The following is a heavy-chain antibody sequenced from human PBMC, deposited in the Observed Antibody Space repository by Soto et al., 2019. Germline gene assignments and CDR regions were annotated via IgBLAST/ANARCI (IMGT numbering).Heavy chain of an antibody. V-gene: IGHV1-18*01. CDR2: ISAYNGNT. D-gene: IGHD3-16*01. Sequence: ASVKVSCKASGYTFTSYGISWVRQAPGQGLEWMGWISAYNGNTNYAQKLQGRVTMTTDTSTSTAYMELRSLRSDDAAVYYCARDGGLPHYYYYMDVWGKGTTVTVSS. J-gene: IGHJ6*03. CDR1: GYTFTSYG. CDR3: ARDGGLPHYYYYMDV.